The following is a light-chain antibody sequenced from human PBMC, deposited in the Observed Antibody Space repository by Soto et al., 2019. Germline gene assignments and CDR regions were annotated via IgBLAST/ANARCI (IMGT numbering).Light chain of an antibody. CDR3: SSYAGSNIVV. V-gene: IGLV2-8*01. Sequence: QSALTQLPSASGSPGQSVTISCTGSSSDVGGYNYVSWYQQHPGKAPKLMIYDVSKRPSGVPDRFSGSKSGNTVSLTVSGLQAEDEADYYCSSYAGSNIVVFGGGTKLTVL. CDR1: SSDVGGYNY. CDR2: DVS. J-gene: IGLJ2*01.